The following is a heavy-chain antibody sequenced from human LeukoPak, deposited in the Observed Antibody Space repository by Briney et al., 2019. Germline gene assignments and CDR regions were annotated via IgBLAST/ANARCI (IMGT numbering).Heavy chain of an antibody. D-gene: IGHD2-2*01. Sequence: GGSLRLSCAASGFTFSSYAMGWVRQAPGKGLEWVSAISGSGDNANYADSVKGRFTISRDNSKNTLYLQMNSLRAEDTAVYYCALDGFYCSSTSCHKSFDYWGQETLVTVSS. CDR3: ALDGFYCSSTSCHKSFDY. CDR2: ISGSGDNA. V-gene: IGHV3-23*01. J-gene: IGHJ4*02. CDR1: GFTFSSYA.